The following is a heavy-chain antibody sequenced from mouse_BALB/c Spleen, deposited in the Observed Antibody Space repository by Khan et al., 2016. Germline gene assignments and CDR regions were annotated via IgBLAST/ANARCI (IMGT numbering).Heavy chain of an antibody. CDR2: IDPANGNT. D-gene: IGHD2-4*01. J-gene: IGHJ3*01. CDR1: GINIKDTY. CDR3: ARSPYDYDVGFAY. V-gene: IGHV14-3*02. Sequence: VQLQQPGAELVKPGATVKLSCTASGINIKDTYMHWVKQRPEQGLEWIGRIDPANGNTKYDPKFQGKATITADTSSNTAYLQLSSLTSEDTAVYYCARSPYDYDVGFAYWGQGTLVTVSA.